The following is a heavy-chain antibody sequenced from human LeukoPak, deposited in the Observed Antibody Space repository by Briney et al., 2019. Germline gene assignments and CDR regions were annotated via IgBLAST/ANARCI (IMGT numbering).Heavy chain of an antibody. D-gene: IGHD3-9*01. CDR2: ISSYNGNT. CDR3: ARGSFPSDDILTGPFDN. J-gene: IGHJ4*02. CDR1: GYTFTSYG. Sequence: ASVKVSCKASGYTFTSYGISWVRQAPGQGLEWMGWISSYNGNTNYAQKLQGRATMTTDTTTSTAYMELRSLRSDDTAVYYCARGSFPSDDILTGPFDNWGQGTLVTVSS. V-gene: IGHV1-18*01.